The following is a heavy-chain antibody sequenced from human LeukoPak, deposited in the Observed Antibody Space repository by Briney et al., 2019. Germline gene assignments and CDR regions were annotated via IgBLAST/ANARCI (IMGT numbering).Heavy chain of an antibody. D-gene: IGHD3-16*01. V-gene: IGHV4-34*01. CDR2: VNHSGST. J-gene: IGHJ6*03. CDR1: GGSFSGYY. Sequence: PSETLSLTCTVYGGSFSGYYWSWIRQPPGKGLEWIGEVNHSGSTNYNPSLKSRVTISVDTSKNQFSLKLSSVTAADTAVYYCARETSQKGAHYMDVWGKGTTITISS. CDR3: ARETSQKGAHYMDV.